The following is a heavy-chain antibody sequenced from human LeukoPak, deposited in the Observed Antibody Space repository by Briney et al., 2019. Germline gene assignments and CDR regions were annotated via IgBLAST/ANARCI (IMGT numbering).Heavy chain of an antibody. V-gene: IGHV3-23*01. CDR3: AKEDQPGGSPLFDS. D-gene: IGHD1-14*01. CDR2: IRNTGRDT. J-gene: IGHJ4*02. CDR1: GFTFSSYA. Sequence: GGSLRLSCAASGFTFSSYAMSWVRQTPGKGLEWVSGIRNTGRDTFYADSVKGRFTISRDNSKSTLYLQMNSLRAEDTAVYYCAKEDQPGGSPLFDSWGKGTLVTVSS.